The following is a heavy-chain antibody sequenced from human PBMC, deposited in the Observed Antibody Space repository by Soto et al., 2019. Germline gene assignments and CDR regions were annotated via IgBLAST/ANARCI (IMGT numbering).Heavy chain of an antibody. CDR3: ARDLIAARRTNYGMDV. V-gene: IGHV4-4*02. CDR2: IYHSGST. Sequence: PSETLSLTCAVSGGSISSSNWWSWVRQPPGKGLEWIGEIYHSGSTNYNPSLKSRVTISVDKSKNQFSLKLSSVTAADTAVYYCARDLIAARRTNYGMDVWGQGTTVTVSS. CDR1: GGSISSSNW. D-gene: IGHD6-6*01. J-gene: IGHJ6*02.